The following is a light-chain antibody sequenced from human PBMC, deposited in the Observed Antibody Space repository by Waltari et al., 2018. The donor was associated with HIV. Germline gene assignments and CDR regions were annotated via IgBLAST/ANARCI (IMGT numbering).Light chain of an antibody. J-gene: IGKJ1*01. CDR2: AAF. Sequence: DVQMTQSPSSMSASVGDRVAISCRASQAIGDHVAWFQPQPGRAPKSLIYAAFRLQNGVPSKFSGSGAGTYCTLNNSSLQPEDFATYYCQQYKVYPPTFGHWTRVEIK. V-gene: IGKV1-16*02. CDR3: QQYKVYPPT. CDR1: QAIGDH.